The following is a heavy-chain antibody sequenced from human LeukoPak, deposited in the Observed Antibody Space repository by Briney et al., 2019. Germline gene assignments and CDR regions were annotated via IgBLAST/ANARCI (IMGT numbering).Heavy chain of an antibody. CDR3: AKDRKGYYYGSGSPYFDY. CDR2: ISGSGGST. V-gene: IGHV3-23*01. Sequence: PGGSLRLSCAASGFTFSSYAMSWVRQAPGKGLEWVSAISGSGGSTYYADSVKGRFTISRDNSKNTLYLQMNSLRAEDTAVYYCAKDRKGYYYGSGSPYFDYWGQGTLVTVSP. J-gene: IGHJ4*02. CDR1: GFTFSSYA. D-gene: IGHD3-10*01.